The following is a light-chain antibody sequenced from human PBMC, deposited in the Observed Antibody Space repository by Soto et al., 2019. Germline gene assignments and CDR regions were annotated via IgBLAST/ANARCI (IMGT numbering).Light chain of an antibody. V-gene: IGKV3-11*01. Sequence: EIVLTQSPATLSLSPGERATLSCRASQSVSSYLAWYQQKPGQAPRLLIYYASYRATGIPARFSGSGSGTDFTLTISSLEPDDFAVYYCQHHSNWLTFGGGTNVEIK. CDR1: QSVSSY. J-gene: IGKJ4*01. CDR3: QHHSNWLT. CDR2: YAS.